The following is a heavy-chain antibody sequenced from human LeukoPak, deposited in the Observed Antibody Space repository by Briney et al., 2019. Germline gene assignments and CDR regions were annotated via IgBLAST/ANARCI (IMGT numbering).Heavy chain of an antibody. D-gene: IGHD2-2*01. Sequence: SVKVSCKASGGTFSSYAISWVRQAPGQGLEWMGGIIPIFGTANYAQKFQGRVTITADESTSTAYMELSSLRSEDTAVYYCAREEGQYRAFDIWGQGTMVTVSS. CDR2: IIPIFGTA. CDR1: GGTFSSYA. CDR3: AREEGQYRAFDI. J-gene: IGHJ3*02. V-gene: IGHV1-69*13.